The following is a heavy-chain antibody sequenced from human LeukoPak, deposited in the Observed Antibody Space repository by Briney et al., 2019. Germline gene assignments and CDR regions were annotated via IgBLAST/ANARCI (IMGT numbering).Heavy chain of an antibody. CDR3: AKDRGEVFGVVIIYYGMDV. CDR1: GFRFSSYG. V-gene: IGHV3-30*18. D-gene: IGHD3-3*01. J-gene: IGHJ6*02. CDR2: ISYDGSNK. Sequence: GGSLRLSCAASGFRFSSYGMHWVRQAPGKGLEWVAVISYDGSNKYYVDSVKGRFTISRDNSKNTLYLQMNSLRGEDTAVYYCAKDRGEVFGVVIIYYGMDVWGQGTTVPVSS.